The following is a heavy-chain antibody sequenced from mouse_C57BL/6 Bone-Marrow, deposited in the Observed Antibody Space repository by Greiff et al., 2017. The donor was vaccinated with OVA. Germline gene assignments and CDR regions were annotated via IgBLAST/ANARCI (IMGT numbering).Heavy chain of an antibody. CDR3: ARGGTTVVVDDLDY. J-gene: IGHJ2*01. D-gene: IGHD1-1*01. CDR1: GYTFTSYW. Sequence: QVQLQQPGTELVKPGASVKLSCKASGYTFTSYWMHWVKQRPGQGLEWIGNINPSNGGTNYNEKFKSKATLTVDKSSSTAYMQLSSLTSEDSAVYYGARGGTTVVVDDLDYWGQGTTLTVSS. CDR2: INPSNGGT. V-gene: IGHV1-53*01.